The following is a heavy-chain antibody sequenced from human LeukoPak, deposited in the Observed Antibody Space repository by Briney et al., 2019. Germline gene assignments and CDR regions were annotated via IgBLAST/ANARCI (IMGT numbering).Heavy chain of an antibody. Sequence: PGGSLRLSCAASGFTFSSYGLHWVRQAPGKGLEWVAVISYDGSNKYYADSVKGRFTISRDNSKNTLYLQMNSLRAEDTAVYYCAAFRGYSYGYEENYWGQGTLVTVSS. J-gene: IGHJ4*02. CDR3: AAFRGYSYGYEENY. CDR2: ISYDGSNK. V-gene: IGHV3-30*03. CDR1: GFTFSSYG. D-gene: IGHD5-18*01.